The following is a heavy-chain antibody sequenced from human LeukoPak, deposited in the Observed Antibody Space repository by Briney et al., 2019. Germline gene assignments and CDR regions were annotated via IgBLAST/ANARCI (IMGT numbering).Heavy chain of an antibody. J-gene: IGHJ6*03. CDR2: IYYGGST. CDR3: ARMRQQPYYYYHYMDV. Sequence: SETLSLTCTVSGGSINNYYWSWIRQPPGKGLEWIGYIYYGGSTNYNPSLKSRVTISLDTSKNQFSLKLSSVTAADTAVYYCARMRQQPYYYYHYMDVWGKGTTVTVSS. CDR1: GGSINNYY. V-gene: IGHV4-59*01. D-gene: IGHD6-13*01.